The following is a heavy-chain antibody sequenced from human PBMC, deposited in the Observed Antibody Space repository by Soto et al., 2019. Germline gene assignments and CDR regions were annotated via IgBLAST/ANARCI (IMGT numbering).Heavy chain of an antibody. V-gene: IGHV3-30-3*01. CDR2: ISYDGSNK. D-gene: IGHD3-3*01. Sequence: SLSLSCAASGFTFSSYAMHWVRQAPGKGLEWVAVISYDGSNKNHADTVKGRFTISRDNSKNTLYLQMNSLRAEDTAVYYCARGYDFWSGYYYPYGMDVWGQGTTVTVSS. CDR3: ARGYDFWSGYYYPYGMDV. J-gene: IGHJ6*02. CDR1: GFTFSSYA.